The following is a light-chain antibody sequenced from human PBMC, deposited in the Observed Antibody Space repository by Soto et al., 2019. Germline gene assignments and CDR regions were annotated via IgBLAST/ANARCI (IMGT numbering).Light chain of an antibody. Sequence: EIVLTQSPGTLSLSPGERATFSCRASQSVCSNYLAWYQQKPGQAPRLLIYGAFKRATGIPDRFSGSGSGTDFTLTISRMEPEDFAVYCCLQRDNYPWTFGHGTKVEIK. CDR1: QSVCSNY. V-gene: IGKV3D-20*02. CDR2: GAF. CDR3: LQRDNYPWT. J-gene: IGKJ1*01.